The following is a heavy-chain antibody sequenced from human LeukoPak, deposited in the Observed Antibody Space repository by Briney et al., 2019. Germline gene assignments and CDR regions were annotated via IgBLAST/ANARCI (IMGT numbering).Heavy chain of an antibody. J-gene: IGHJ4*02. V-gene: IGHV4-31*03. Sequence: SQTLSLTCTVSDGSISSGGYYWSWIRQHPGKGLEWIGYIYYSGSTYYNPSLKSRVTISVDTSKNQFSLKLSSVTAADTAVYYCARSGYSGPLYWGQGTLVTVSS. CDR3: ARSGYSGPLY. CDR1: DGSISSGGYY. D-gene: IGHD5-12*01. CDR2: IYYSGST.